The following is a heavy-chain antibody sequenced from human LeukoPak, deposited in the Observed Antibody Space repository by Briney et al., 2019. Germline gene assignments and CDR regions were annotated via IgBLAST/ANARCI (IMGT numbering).Heavy chain of an antibody. CDR3: ARAYYGSGSYYNFGGF. CDR2: IYPGDSDT. J-gene: IGHJ4*02. CDR1: GYSFTSYW. Sequence: GESLKISCKGSGYSFTSYWIGWVRQMPGEGLEWMGIIYPGDSDTRYSPSFQGQVTISADKSISTAYLQWSSLKASDTAMYYCARAYYGSGSYYNFGGFWGQGTLVTVSS. D-gene: IGHD3-10*01. V-gene: IGHV5-51*01.